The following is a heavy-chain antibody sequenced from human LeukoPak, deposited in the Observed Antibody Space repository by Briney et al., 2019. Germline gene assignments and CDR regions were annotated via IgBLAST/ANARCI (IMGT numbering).Heavy chain of an antibody. J-gene: IGHJ4*02. V-gene: IGHV3-7*03. CDR1: GFTFSSYW. CDR2: IKQDGSEK. Sequence: PGGSLRLSCAASGFTFSSYWMSWVRQAPGKGLEWVANIKQDGSEKYYVDSVKGRFTISRDNAKNSLYLQMNSLRAEDTAVYYCAKEIYVWGSYRPITFDYWGQGTLVTVSS. CDR3: AKEIYVWGSYRPITFDY. D-gene: IGHD3-16*02.